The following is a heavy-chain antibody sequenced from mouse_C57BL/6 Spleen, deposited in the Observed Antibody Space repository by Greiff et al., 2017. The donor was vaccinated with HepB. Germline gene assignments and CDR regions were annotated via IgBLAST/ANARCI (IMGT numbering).Heavy chain of an antibody. CDR1: GFTFSSYT. Sequence: EVQGVESGGGLVKPGGSLKLSCAASGFTFSSYTMSWVRQTPEKRLEWVATISGGGGNTYYPDSVKGRFTISRDNAKNTLYLQMSSLRSEDTALYYCARQTSYGPFAYWGQGTLVTVSA. CDR3: ARQTSYGPFAY. V-gene: IGHV5-9*01. CDR2: ISGGGGNT. J-gene: IGHJ3*01. D-gene: IGHD2-10*01.